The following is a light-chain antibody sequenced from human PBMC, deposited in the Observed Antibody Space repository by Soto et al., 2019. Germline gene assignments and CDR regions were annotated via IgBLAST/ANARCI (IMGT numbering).Light chain of an antibody. Sequence: QLVLTQPPSASGTPGQRVTISCSGSSSNIGSNPVNWYQQLPGTAPKLLIYSNNQRPSGVPDRSSGSKSGTSASLAISALPSEDEADDYCAAWDSSLNAHLLFGGGTKLTVL. CDR1: SSNIGSNP. CDR2: SNN. V-gene: IGLV1-44*01. J-gene: IGLJ2*01. CDR3: AAWDSSLNAHLL.